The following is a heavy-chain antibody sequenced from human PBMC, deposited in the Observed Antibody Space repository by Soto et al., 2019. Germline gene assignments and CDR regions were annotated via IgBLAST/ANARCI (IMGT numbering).Heavy chain of an antibody. D-gene: IGHD5-12*01. V-gene: IGHV4-59*01. Sequence: SETLSLTCTVSGGSISSYYWSWIRQPPGKGLEWIGYIYYSGSTNYNPSLKSRVTISVDTSKNQFSLKLSSVTAADTALYYCARLLFGRRGYSGYDYWGQGTLVTVSS. J-gene: IGHJ4*02. CDR3: ARLLFGRRGYSGYDY. CDR1: GGSISSYY. CDR2: IYYSGST.